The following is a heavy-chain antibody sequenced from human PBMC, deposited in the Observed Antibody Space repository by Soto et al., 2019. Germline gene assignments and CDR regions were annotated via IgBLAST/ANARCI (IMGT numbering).Heavy chain of an antibody. CDR3: AVGEETGTPYFGN. Sequence: EVQLLESGGGLVKPGGSLRLSCTASGFTFSSYSMNWVRRAPGKGLEWVSSISSSSSFIYSAGSVKGRFTISRDNAKNSLYLQMNSRRAEDTAVYYCAVGEETGTPYFGNWGQGTLVTVSS. CDR2: ISSSSSFI. CDR1: GFTFSSYS. J-gene: IGHJ4*02. V-gene: IGHV3-21*01. D-gene: IGHD1-7*01.